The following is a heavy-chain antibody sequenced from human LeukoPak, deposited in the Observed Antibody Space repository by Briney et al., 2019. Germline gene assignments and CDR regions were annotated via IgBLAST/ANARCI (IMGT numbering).Heavy chain of an antibody. CDR1: GFTFSSYG. CDR3: AKEHRGNAFDI. CDR2: IRYDGSDK. D-gene: IGHD3-16*01. V-gene: IGHV3-30*02. J-gene: IGHJ3*02. Sequence: GGSLRLSCAASGFTFSSYGIHWVRQAPGKGLEWVAFIRYDGSDKYYAGSVKGRFTISRDDSRNMLSLQMNSLRAEDTAIYYCAKEHRGNAFDIRGQGTMVTVSS.